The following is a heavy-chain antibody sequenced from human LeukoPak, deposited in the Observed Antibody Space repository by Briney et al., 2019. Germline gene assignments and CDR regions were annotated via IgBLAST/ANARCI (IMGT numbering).Heavy chain of an antibody. Sequence: ASVKVSCKASGYTFTSYYMHWVRQAPGQGLEWMGIINPSGGSTSYAQKFQGRVTMTEDTSTDTAYMELSSLRSEDTAVYYCARVVDIVARPEYYFDYWGQGTLVTVSS. CDR2: INPSGGST. CDR1: GYTFTSYY. D-gene: IGHD5-12*01. CDR3: ARVVDIVARPEYYFDY. J-gene: IGHJ4*02. V-gene: IGHV1-46*01.